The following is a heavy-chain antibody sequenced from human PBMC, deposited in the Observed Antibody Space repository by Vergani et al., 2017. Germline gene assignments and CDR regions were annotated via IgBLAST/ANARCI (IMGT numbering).Heavy chain of an antibody. V-gene: IGHV3-30*18. D-gene: IGHD3-10*01. J-gene: IGHJ6*03. CDR1: GFTSSYYG. CDR2: ISYDGTQK. Sequence: QVHLVESGGGVVQPGRSLRLSCVVSGFTSSYYGMHWVRQAPGKGLEWVAVISYDGTQKYYADSVKGRFTISRDNSKNTLDLQMNSLRTQDTAVYYCAKAGSVTSGSLQYNFYMDVWGKGITVTVS. CDR3: AKAGSVTSGSLQYNFYMDV.